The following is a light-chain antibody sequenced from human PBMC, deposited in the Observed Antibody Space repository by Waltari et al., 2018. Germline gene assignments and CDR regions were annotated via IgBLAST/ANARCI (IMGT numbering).Light chain of an antibody. CDR1: QSVLSSSNNKNY. CDR3: QQCYTFPYT. CDR2: WAS. J-gene: IGKJ2*01. Sequence: DIVLIQSPDSLAVSLGERATINCKSSQSVLSSSNNKNYLGWYQKKPGQPPKLLITWASTRESGVPDGFSGSGSGTEFTLTISSRQAEDVAVYFCQQCYTFPYTFGQGTKLEIK. V-gene: IGKV4-1*01.